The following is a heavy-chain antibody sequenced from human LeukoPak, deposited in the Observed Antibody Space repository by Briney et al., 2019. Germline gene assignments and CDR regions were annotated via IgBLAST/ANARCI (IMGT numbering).Heavy chain of an antibody. CDR3: ARHQGYYGSGSSDAFDT. J-gene: IGHJ3*02. CDR2: IYHSGST. Sequence: SQTLSLTCAVSGGSISSGGYSWSWIRQPPGKGLEWIGYIYHSGSTYYNPSLKSRVTISVDRSKNQFSLKLSSVTAADTAVYYCARHQGYYGSGSSDAFDTWGQGTMVTVPP. D-gene: IGHD3-10*01. CDR1: GGSISSGGYS. V-gene: IGHV4-30-2*01.